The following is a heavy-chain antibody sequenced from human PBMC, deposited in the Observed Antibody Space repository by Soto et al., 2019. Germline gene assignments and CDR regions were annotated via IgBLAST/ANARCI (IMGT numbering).Heavy chain of an antibody. CDR2: ISSSGSTI. V-gene: IGHV3-11*04. Sequence: QVQLVESGGGLVEPGGSLRLSCAASGFTFSDYYMSWIRQAPGRGLEWISYISSSGSTIYYADSVKGRFTISRDNAKNSLYLQMNSLRAEDTAVYYCAREGLPYYYGSGSYYTLDAFDIWGQGTMVTVSS. D-gene: IGHD3-10*01. J-gene: IGHJ3*02. CDR1: GFTFSDYY. CDR3: AREGLPYYYGSGSYYTLDAFDI.